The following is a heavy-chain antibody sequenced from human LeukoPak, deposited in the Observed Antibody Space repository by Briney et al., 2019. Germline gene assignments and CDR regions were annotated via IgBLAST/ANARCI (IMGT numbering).Heavy chain of an antibody. CDR2: INPSGGST. CDR1: RYTFTSYY. V-gene: IGHV1-46*01. D-gene: IGHD6-19*01. Sequence: ASVNVSCKASRYTFTSYYMHWVRQAPGQGLEWMGIINPSGGSTSYAQKFQGRVTMTRDTSTSTVYMELSSLRSEDTAVYYCARDQGSGYFDYWGQGTLVTVSS. CDR3: ARDQGSGYFDY. J-gene: IGHJ4*02.